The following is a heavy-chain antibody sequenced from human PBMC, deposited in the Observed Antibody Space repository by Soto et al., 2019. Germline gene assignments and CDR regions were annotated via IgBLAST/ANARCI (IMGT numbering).Heavy chain of an antibody. CDR2: ISGSGGST. CDR3: AKVPVSRGYSYAPNYYYYYGMDV. Sequence: GGSLRLSCAASGFTFSSYAMSWVRQAPGKGLEWVSAISGSGGSTYYADSVKGRFTISRDNSKNTLYLQMNSLRAEDTAAYYCAKVPVSRGYSYAPNYYYYYGMDVWGQGTTVTVSS. CDR1: GFTFSSYA. J-gene: IGHJ6*02. D-gene: IGHD5-18*01. V-gene: IGHV3-23*01.